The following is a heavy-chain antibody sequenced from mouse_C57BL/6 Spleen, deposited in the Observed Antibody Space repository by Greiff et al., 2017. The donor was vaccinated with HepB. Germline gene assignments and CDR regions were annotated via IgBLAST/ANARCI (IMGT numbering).Heavy chain of an antibody. J-gene: IGHJ3*01. CDR1: GYTFTSYT. Sequence: VQLQESGAELARPGASVKMSCKASGYTFTSYTMHWVKQRPGQGLEWIGYINPSSGYTKYNQKFKDKATLTADKSSSTAYMQLSSLTSEDSAVYYGARPHYGSSYGGFAYWGQGTLVTVSA. V-gene: IGHV1-4*01. CDR3: ARPHYGSSYGGFAY. CDR2: INPSSGYT. D-gene: IGHD1-1*01.